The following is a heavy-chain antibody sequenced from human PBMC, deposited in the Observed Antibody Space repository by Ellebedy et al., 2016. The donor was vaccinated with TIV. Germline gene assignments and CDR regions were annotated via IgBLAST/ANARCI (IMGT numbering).Heavy chain of an antibody. CDR3: ARDSASRLRFSYTDY. CDR1: GFSMSGYE. V-gene: IGHV3-21*01. CDR2: ISFDSRYT. D-gene: IGHD4-11*01. Sequence: GESLKISXATSGFSMSGYEMSWVRQAPGKGLEWVSSISFDSRYTYYAGSVRGRFTISRDNAQGSVFLEMNNLRAEDTAVYYCARDSASRLRFSYTDYWGRGTLIAVSS. J-gene: IGHJ4*01.